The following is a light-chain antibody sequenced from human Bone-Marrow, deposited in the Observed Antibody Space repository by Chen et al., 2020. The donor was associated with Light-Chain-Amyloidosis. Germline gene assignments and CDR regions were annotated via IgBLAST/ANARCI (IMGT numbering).Light chain of an antibody. CDR2: GAS. CDR1: QSVSSN. Sequence: EVVLTQSPATLSVSPGERATLSCRASQSVSSNLAWYQHKPGQAPRLLIYGASSRATGVPPRFSGSGSGTDFTLTITSMQSEDSAFYYCQQYGLTFGQGTKVEIK. V-gene: IGKV3-15*01. J-gene: IGKJ1*01. CDR3: QQYGLT.